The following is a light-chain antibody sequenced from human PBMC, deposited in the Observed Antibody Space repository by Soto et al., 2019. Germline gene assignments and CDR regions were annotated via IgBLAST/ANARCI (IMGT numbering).Light chain of an antibody. Sequence: QSVLTQPRSVSGSPGQSVTISCTGTSSDVGGYNYVSWYQQHPGKAPKLMIYDVSKRPSGVPDRFSGSKSGNTASLTISGLQADDEADYYCCSYSGSYTLWVFGGGTQLTVL. V-gene: IGLV2-11*01. J-gene: IGLJ3*02. CDR1: SSDVGGYNY. CDR3: CSYSGSYTLWV. CDR2: DVS.